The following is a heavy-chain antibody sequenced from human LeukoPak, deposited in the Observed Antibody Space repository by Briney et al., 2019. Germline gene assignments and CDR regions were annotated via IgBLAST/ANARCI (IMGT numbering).Heavy chain of an antibody. V-gene: IGHV3-48*03. J-gene: IGHJ4*02. D-gene: IGHD6-19*01. CDR2: ISSTGSTV. Sequence: GGSLRLSCAASGDTFSSHEMNWVRLAPGRGLEWVSYISSTGSTVHYADSVKGRFTISRDNAKNSLFLQMNSLRAEDTAVYYCARVPGSSGWNYYFDYWGQGTLVTVSS. CDR1: GDTFSSHE. CDR3: ARVPGSSGWNYYFDY.